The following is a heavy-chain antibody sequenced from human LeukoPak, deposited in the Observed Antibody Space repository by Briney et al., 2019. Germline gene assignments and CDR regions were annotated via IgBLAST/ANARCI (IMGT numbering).Heavy chain of an antibody. CDR2: VNRDGSET. CDR3: ARNNGMDV. V-gene: IGHV3-7*03. J-gene: IGHJ6*02. CDR1: GFTLSNHW. Sequence: GGSLRLSCAASGFTLSNHWMTWVRQVPGRGPEWVANVNRDGSETYYLDSVKGRFTISKDNAKSSLYLQMNSLRAEDTALYHCARNNGMDVWGQGTTVIVSS.